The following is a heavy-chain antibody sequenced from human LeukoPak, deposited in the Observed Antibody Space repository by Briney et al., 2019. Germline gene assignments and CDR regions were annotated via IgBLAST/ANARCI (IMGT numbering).Heavy chain of an antibody. J-gene: IGHJ5*02. CDR3: ARDIPVVAATGAGFDP. CDR2: IYYSGST. Sequence: PSETLSLTCTVPGGSISSGSYYWTWIRQPPGKGLEWIGYIYYSGSTNFNPSLKSRVTISVDTSKNQFSLRLSSVTAADTAVYYCARDIPVVAATGAGFDPWGQGTLVTVSS. CDR1: GGSISSGSYY. V-gene: IGHV4-61*01. D-gene: IGHD2-15*01.